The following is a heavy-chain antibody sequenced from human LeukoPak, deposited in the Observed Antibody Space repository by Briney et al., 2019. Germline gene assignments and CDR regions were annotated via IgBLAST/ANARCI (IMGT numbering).Heavy chain of an antibody. J-gene: IGHJ4*02. D-gene: IGHD3-16*02. CDR3: ARDEDWPDYRYYFDY. Sequence: VASVKVSCKASGYTFTSYGISWVRQAPGHGLEWMGWISAYNGNTNYAQKLQGRVTMTTDTSTSTAYMELRSLRSDDTAVYYCARDEDWPDYRYYFDYWGQGTLATVSS. CDR2: ISAYNGNT. V-gene: IGHV1-18*01. CDR1: GYTFTSYG.